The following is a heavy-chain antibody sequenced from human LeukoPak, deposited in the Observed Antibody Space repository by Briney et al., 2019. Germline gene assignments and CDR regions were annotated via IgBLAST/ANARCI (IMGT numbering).Heavy chain of an antibody. D-gene: IGHD2-15*01. J-gene: IGHJ5*02. V-gene: IGHV3-53*01. CDR1: GFTVSSNY. CDR3: VRDGSGGSCCTS. CDR2: IYSGGST. Sequence: GGSLRLSCAASGFTVSSNYMSWVRQAPGKGLEWVSVIYSGGSTYYADSVKGRFTISRDNAKNSPYLQMNSLRADDTAVYYCVRDGSGGSCCTSWGQGTLVTVSS.